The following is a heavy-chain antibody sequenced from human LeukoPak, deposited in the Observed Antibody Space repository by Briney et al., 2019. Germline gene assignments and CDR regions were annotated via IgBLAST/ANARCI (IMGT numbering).Heavy chain of an antibody. D-gene: IGHD5-18*01. CDR1: GYTFTSYY. CDR2: INPSGGST. V-gene: IGHV1-46*01. J-gene: IGHJ6*03. CDR3: ARDGYSYGYYYYYYMDV. Sequence: ASVKVSCKASGYTFTSYYMHWVRQAPGQGLEWMGIINPSGGSTSYAQKFQGRVTMTRDASTSTVYMELSSLRSEDTAVYYCARDGYSYGYYYYYYMDVWGKGTTVTISS.